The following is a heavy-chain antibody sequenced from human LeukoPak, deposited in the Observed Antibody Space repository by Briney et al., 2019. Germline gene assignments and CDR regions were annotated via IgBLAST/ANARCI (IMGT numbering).Heavy chain of an antibody. J-gene: IGHJ4*02. D-gene: IGHD6-19*01. Sequence: SETLSLTCTVSGGSISSYYWSWIRQPPGKGLEWIGYIYYSGSTNYNPSLKNRVTISVDTSKNQFSLKLSSVTAADTAVYYCARHGSGWIYFDYWGQGTLVTVSS. V-gene: IGHV4-59*08. CDR3: ARHGSGWIYFDY. CDR2: IYYSGST. CDR1: GGSISSYY.